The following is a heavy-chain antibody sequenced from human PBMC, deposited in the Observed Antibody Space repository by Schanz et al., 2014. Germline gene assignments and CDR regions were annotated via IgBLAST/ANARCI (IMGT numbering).Heavy chain of an antibody. J-gene: IGHJ4*02. D-gene: IGHD1-26*01. Sequence: VQLVASGGGLVQPGRSLRLSCAASGFTFSSYGMHWVRQAPGKGLLWVSSISGTGGDDTYYADSVKGRFTISRDNSKNTLYLQMSSLTTEDTAVYYCARSRSGFYFDYWGQGTLVTVSS. CDR2: ISGTGGDDT. CDR3: ARSRSGFYFDY. V-gene: IGHV3-NL1*01. CDR1: GFTFSSYG.